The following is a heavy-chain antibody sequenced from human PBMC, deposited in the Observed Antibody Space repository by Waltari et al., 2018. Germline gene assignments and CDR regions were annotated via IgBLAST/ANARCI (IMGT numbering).Heavy chain of an antibody. CDR2: INPNNGAT. Sequence: QAQLLQSGAELKKPGASVKVSCKASGYTFTGHYMPWVRQAPVHGLEWMGWINPNNGATNYAQKFQGRVARTRDTSMNTAYMELNRLTSDDTAVYYCAKDKEFFTLFRGVSDIWGQGTLVTVSS. V-gene: IGHV1-2*02. J-gene: IGHJ4*02. CDR3: AKDKEFFTLFRGVSDI. D-gene: IGHD3-10*01. CDR1: GYTFTGHY.